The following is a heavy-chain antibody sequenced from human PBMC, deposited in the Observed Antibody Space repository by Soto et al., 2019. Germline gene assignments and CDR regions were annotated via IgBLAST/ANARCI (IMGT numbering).Heavy chain of an antibody. D-gene: IGHD6-6*01. V-gene: IGHV1-18*01. CDR3: ARGPEYFRAFDI. Sequence: GSSVKVSCKASGYTFTSYVISWVRHAPGQGLEWMGWISAYNGNTNYAQKLQGRVTMTTDTSTSTAYMELRSLRSDDTAVYYCARGPEYFRAFDIWGQGTMVTVSS. CDR1: GYTFTSYV. CDR2: ISAYNGNT. J-gene: IGHJ3*02.